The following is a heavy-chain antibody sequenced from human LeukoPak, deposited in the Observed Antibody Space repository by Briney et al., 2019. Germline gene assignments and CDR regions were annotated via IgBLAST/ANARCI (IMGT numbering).Heavy chain of an antibody. CDR2: ISYDGSN. J-gene: IGHJ4*02. Sequence: AGGSLRLSCAASGFTFSSYAMHWVRQAPGKGLEWVAGISYDGSNRFTISRDNSKNTLYLQMNSLRPEDTAVYYCARVSDYGAGRGGFEYWGQGTLVAVSS. CDR1: GFTFSSYA. V-gene: IGHV3-30-3*01. D-gene: IGHD3-10*01. CDR3: ARVSDYGAGRGGFEY.